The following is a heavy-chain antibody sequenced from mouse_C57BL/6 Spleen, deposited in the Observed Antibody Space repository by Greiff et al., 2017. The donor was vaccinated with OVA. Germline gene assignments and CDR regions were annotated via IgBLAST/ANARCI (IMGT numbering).Heavy chain of an antibody. J-gene: IGHJ2*01. CDR1: GFTFSSYA. D-gene: IGHD6-1*01. CDR2: ISDGGSYT. CDR3: ARAANCDEGYYLDY. Sequence: EVKLLESGGGLVKPGGSLKLSCAASGFTFSSYAMSWVRQTPEKRLEWVATISDGGSYTYYPDNVKGRVTITRDNAKNNLYLQMSHLKSEDTAMYYCARAANCDEGYYLDYWGQGTTLTVSS. V-gene: IGHV5-4*03.